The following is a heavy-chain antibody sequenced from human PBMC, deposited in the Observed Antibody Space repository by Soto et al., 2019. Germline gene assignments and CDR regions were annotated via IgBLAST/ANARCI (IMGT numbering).Heavy chain of an antibody. CDR1: GFTFSSYA. CDR2: ISSNGGST. D-gene: IGHD6-13*01. Sequence: GGSLRLSCAASGFTFSSYAMHWVRQAPGKGLEYVSAISSNGGSTYYANSVKGRFTISRDNSKNTLYLQMGSLRAEDMAVYYCARDRGRIAAPPIYTYYYYYYMDVWGKGTTVTVSS. V-gene: IGHV3-64*01. CDR3: ARDRGRIAAPPIYTYYYYYYMDV. J-gene: IGHJ6*03.